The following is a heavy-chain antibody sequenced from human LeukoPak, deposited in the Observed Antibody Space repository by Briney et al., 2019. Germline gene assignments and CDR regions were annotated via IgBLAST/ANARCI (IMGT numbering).Heavy chain of an antibody. CDR1: GFTFSSYA. CDR3: AGRKRLVHGVS. V-gene: IGHV3-23*01. J-gene: IGHJ4*02. CDR2: ISGSGGST. D-gene: IGHD6-19*01. Sequence: GXXXXSXXASGFTFSSYAMSWVRQAPGKGLEWVSAISGSGGSTYYADSVKGRFTISRDNAKNTLYLQMNSLRAEHTAVYYSAGRKRLVHGVSWRQGTLVTVSS.